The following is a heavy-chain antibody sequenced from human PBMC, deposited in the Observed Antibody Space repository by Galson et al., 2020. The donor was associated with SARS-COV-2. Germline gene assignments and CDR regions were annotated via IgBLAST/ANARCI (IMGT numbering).Heavy chain of an antibody. CDR3: AKETADYDSSNFDF. CDR1: GFTFSNYA. D-gene: IGHD3-22*01. V-gene: IGHV3-30*18. Sequence: GGSLRLSCVASGFTFSNYAMHWVRQAPGKGLDWVAIIPYDGNTKYADSVKVRFTISRDNSKSTLYLQMNSLRPEDTAVYYCAKETADYDSSNFDFWGQGTLVTVSS. CDR2: IPYDGNTK. J-gene: IGHJ4*02.